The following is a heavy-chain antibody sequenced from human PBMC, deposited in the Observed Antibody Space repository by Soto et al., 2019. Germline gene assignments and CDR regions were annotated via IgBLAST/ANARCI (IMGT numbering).Heavy chain of an antibody. CDR2: ISVSGRGT. Sequence: EVQLLDSGGGLVQPGGSLRLSCAASGFTFSSYAMSWVRQAPGKGLEWVSAISVSGRGTYYADSVKGRFTISRDNSKNMLYLLMNSLRAEDTAVYYCATYYDDGGASRPQFDYWGQGTLVTVSS. D-gene: IGHD3-22*01. CDR3: ATYYDDGGASRPQFDY. V-gene: IGHV3-23*01. CDR1: GFTFSSYA. J-gene: IGHJ4*02.